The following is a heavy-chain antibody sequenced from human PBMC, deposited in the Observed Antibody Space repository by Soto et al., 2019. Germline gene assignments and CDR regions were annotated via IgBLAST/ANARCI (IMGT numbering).Heavy chain of an antibody. CDR1: GGSFSGYY. D-gene: IGHD3-16*01. CDR3: ARAADLRVYYHYYGMDV. V-gene: IGHV4-34*01. J-gene: IGHJ6*02. Sequence: SETLSLTCAVYGGSFSGYYWSWIRQPPGKGLEWIGEINHSGSTNYNPSLKSRVTISVDTSKNQFSLKLSSVTAADTAVYYCARAADLRVYYHYYGMDVWGQGTTVTVSS. CDR2: INHSGST.